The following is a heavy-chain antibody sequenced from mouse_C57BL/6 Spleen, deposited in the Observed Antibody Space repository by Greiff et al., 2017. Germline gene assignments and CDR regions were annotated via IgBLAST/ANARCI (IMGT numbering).Heavy chain of an antibody. CDR1: GFNIKDYY. V-gene: IGHV14-1*01. CDR2: IDPEDGDT. J-gene: IGHJ4*01. Sequence: EVQLQQSGAELVRPGASVKLSCTASGFNIKDYYMHWVKQRPEQGLEWIGRIDPEDGDTEYAPKFQGKATMTADSSSNTAYLQLSSLTSEDTAVDYCTTSYGSSYGYAMDYWGQGTSVTVSS. D-gene: IGHD1-1*01. CDR3: TTSYGSSYGYAMDY.